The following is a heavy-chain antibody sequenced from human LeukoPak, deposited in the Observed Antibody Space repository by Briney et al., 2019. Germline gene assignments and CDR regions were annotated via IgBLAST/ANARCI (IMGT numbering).Heavy chain of an antibody. V-gene: IGHV3-69-1*01. CDR3: ARDSAMAYDAFDI. J-gene: IGHJ3*02. CDR1: GFTFSKYP. Sequence: GGSLRLSCVASGFTFSKYPMNWVRQAPGKGLEWISTISVSDTTHYADSVRGRFTISRDNAKNSLYLQMNSLRAEDTAVYYCARDSAMAYDAFDIWGQGTMVTVSS. CDR2: ISVSDTT. D-gene: IGHD5-18*01.